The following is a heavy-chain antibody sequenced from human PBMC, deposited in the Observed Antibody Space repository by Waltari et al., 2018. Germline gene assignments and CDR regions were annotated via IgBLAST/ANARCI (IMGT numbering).Heavy chain of an antibody. D-gene: IGHD1-1*01. CDR1: GFTFSCCA. CDR2: VNNGGDDT. J-gene: IGHJ4*02. CDR3: AKLAGISAWYFDY. Sequence: EVQVLESGGGLVQPGGSLRLSCAASGFTFSCCAMSWVRQAPGKGVWWVSTVNNGGDDTYYADSVRGRFTISRDNSKNTLYLQVNSLRAEDTAIYYCAKLAGISAWYFDYWGQGTLVTVSS. V-gene: IGHV3-23*01.